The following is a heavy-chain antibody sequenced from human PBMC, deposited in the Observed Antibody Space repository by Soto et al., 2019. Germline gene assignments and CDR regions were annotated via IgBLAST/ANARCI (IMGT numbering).Heavy chain of an antibody. J-gene: IGHJ4*02. CDR1: GFTFIGYG. CDR3: ARVDCTATSCYDDY. D-gene: IGHD2-2*01. V-gene: IGHV3-33*01. CDR2: IWYDGSNK. Sequence: PGGSLRLSCAASGFTFIGYGMHWVRQAPGKGLEWVAVIWYDGSNKYYADSVKGRFTISRDNSKNTLYLQMNTLRADDTAVYYCARVDCTATSCYDDYWGQGTLVTVSS.